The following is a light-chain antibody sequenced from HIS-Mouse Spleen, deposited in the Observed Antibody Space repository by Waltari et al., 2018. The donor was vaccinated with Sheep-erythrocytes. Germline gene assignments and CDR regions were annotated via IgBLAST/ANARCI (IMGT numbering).Light chain of an antibody. CDR3: CSYAGSYNHV. CDR1: SSDVGGYNY. Sequence: QSALTQPRSVSGSPGQSVTISCTGTSSDVGGYNYVSWYQQPPGKAPKLMIYDVSKRPSGVPGRFSGSKYGNTASLTISGLQAEDEADYYCCSYAGSYNHVFATGTKVTVL. V-gene: IGLV2-11*01. J-gene: IGLJ1*01. CDR2: DVS.